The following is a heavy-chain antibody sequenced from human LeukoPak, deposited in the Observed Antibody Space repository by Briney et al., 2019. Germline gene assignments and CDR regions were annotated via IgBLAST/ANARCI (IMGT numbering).Heavy chain of an antibody. CDR2: INPNSGGT. CDR3: ARGQGYYDSSGYYEDY. J-gene: IGHJ4*02. CDR1: GYTFTGYY. V-gene: IGHV1-2*02. Sequence: ASVKVSCKTSGYTFTGYYMHWVRQAPGQGLEWMGWINPNSGGTNYAQKFQGRVTMTRDTSISTAYMELSRLKSDDTAVYYCARGQGYYDSSGYYEDYWGQGTLVTVSS. D-gene: IGHD3-22*01.